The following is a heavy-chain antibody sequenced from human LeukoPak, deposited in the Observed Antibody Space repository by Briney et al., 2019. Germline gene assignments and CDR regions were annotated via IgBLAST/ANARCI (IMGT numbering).Heavy chain of an antibody. CDR3: ARDPPDSYSSGWYYFDY. V-gene: IGHV1-69*05. CDR2: IIPIFGTA. D-gene: IGHD6-19*01. Sequence: SVKVSCKASGGTFSSYAISWVRQAPGQGLEWMGRIIPIFGTANYAQKFQGRVTITTDESTSTAYMELGSPRSEDTAVYYCARDPPDSYSSGWYYFDYWGQGPLVTVSS. J-gene: IGHJ4*02. CDR1: GGTFSSYA.